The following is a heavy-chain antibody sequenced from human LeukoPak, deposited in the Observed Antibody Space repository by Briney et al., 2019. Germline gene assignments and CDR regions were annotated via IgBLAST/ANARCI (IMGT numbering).Heavy chain of an antibody. D-gene: IGHD2-15*01. CDR2: IYPGDSDT. CDR3: ARRSGGLDV. Sequence: GESLKISCKGSGYSFTTKWIAWVRQMPEKGLEWMGIIYPGDSDTTYSPSFQGQVTISADKSISTAYLQWRSLKPSDTAIYYCARRSGGLDVWGQGTTVTVSS. CDR1: GYSFTTKW. V-gene: IGHV5-51*01. J-gene: IGHJ6*02.